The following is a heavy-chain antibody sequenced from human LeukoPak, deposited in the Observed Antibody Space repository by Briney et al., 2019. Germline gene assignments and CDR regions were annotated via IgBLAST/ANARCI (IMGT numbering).Heavy chain of an antibody. CDR1: GGTFSSYA. D-gene: IGHD3-10*01. J-gene: IGHJ6*03. Sequence: ASVKVSCKASGGTFSSYAISWVRQAPGQGREWMGRIIPIFGTANYAQKFQGRVTITTDESTSTAYMELSSLRSEDTAVYYCARSGEKGYYGSGSQYYYYMDVWGKGTTVTVSS. V-gene: IGHV1-69*05. CDR3: ARSGEKGYYGSGSQYYYYMDV. CDR2: IIPIFGTA.